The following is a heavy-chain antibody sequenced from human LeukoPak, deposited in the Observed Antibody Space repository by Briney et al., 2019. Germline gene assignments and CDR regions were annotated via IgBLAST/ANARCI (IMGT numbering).Heavy chain of an antibody. Sequence: GSLRLSCAASGFTFSDYIMNWVRQAPGKGLEWVSYISSSSNYIYYADSVKGRFTISRDNAKNSLYLQMNSLRAEDTAVYYCARECMDTTMVDAFDIWGQGTMVTVSS. D-gene: IGHD5-18*01. V-gene: IGHV3-21*01. J-gene: IGHJ3*02. CDR1: GFTFSDYI. CDR2: ISSSSNYI. CDR3: ARECMDTTMVDAFDI.